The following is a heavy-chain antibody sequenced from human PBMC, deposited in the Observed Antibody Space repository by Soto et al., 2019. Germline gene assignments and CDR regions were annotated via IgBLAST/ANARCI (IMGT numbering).Heavy chain of an antibody. D-gene: IGHD3-10*01. V-gene: IGHV2-26*01. CDR1: GFSLSNSRMG. Sequence: QVTLKESGPALVRPTETLTLTCTVSGFSLSNSRMGVSWIRQPPGKALEWLAHFYSNDERSYNTSLKSRLTISKDTSKSQVVLTMTNMDPGDTATYYCAQMMYYYASGYFHHWGPGTPVTVSS. J-gene: IGHJ1*01. CDR2: FYSNDER. CDR3: AQMMYYYASGYFHH.